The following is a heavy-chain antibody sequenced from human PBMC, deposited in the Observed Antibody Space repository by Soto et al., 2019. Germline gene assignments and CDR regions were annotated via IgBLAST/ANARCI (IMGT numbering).Heavy chain of an antibody. Sequence: SETLSLTCTVSGGSISSYYWSWIRQPPGKGLEWIGYIYYSGSTNYNPSLKSRVTISVDTSKNQFSLKLSSVTAADTAVYYCAREWIAVTDDAFDIWGQGTMVTVS. CDR2: IYYSGST. D-gene: IGHD6-19*01. CDR1: GGSISSYY. J-gene: IGHJ3*02. CDR3: AREWIAVTDDAFDI. V-gene: IGHV4-59*01.